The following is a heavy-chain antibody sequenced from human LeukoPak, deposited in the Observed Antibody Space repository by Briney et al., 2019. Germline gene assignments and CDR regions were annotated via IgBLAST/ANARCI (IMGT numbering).Heavy chain of an antibody. CDR1: GYTFTSYY. Sequence: GASVKVSCKASGYTFTSYYMHWVRQAPGQGLEWMGIINPSGGSTSYAQKFQGRVTMTRDTSTSTVYMELSSLRSEDTAVYYCARDLLTEMVTILVDPWGQGTLVTVSS. V-gene: IGHV1-46*01. D-gene: IGHD5-24*01. J-gene: IGHJ5*02. CDR2: INPSGGST. CDR3: ARDLLTEMVTILVDP.